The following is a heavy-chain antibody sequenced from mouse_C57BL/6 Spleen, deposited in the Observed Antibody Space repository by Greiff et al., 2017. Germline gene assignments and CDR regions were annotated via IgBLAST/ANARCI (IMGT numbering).Heavy chain of an antibody. CDR1: GYTFTDYN. Sequence: VQLQQSGPELVKPGASVKMSCKASGYTFTDYNMHWVKQSHGKSLEWIGYINPNNGGTSYNQKFKGKATLTVNKSSSTAYMELRSLTSEDSAVYYCARLRGNFWYFDVWGTGTTVTVSS. CDR3: ARLRGNFWYFDV. D-gene: IGHD2-1*01. CDR2: INPNNGGT. J-gene: IGHJ1*03. V-gene: IGHV1-22*01.